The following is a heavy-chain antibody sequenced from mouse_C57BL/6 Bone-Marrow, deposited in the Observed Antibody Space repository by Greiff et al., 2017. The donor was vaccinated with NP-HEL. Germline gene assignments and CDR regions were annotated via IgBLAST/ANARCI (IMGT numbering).Heavy chain of an antibody. CDR3: ARRGWLPSMDY. CDR2: IYPRSGNN. J-gene: IGHJ4*01. D-gene: IGHD2-3*01. CDR1: GYTFTSSG. Sequence: VQLQESGAELARPGASVKLSCKASGYTFTSSGISWVKQRTGQGLEWIGEIYPRSGNNYYNEKFKGKAKLTADKSSSTAYMELRSLTSEDSAVYFCARRGWLPSMDYWGQGTSVTVSS. V-gene: IGHV1-81*01.